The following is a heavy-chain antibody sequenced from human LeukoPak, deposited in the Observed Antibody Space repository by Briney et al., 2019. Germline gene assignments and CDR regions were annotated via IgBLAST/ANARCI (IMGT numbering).Heavy chain of an antibody. CDR1: GFTFSDYY. CDR2: ISSSGSTI. V-gene: IGHV3-11*04. D-gene: IGHD2-15*01. Sequence: PGGSLRLSCAASGFTFSDYYMSWIRQAPGKGLEWVSYISSSGSTIYYADSVKGRFTISRDNAKNSLYLQMNSLRAEDTAVYYCAREGYCSGGSCYSYYYYYYYMDVWGKGTTVTVSS. CDR3: AREGYCSGGSCYSYYYYYYYMDV. J-gene: IGHJ6*03.